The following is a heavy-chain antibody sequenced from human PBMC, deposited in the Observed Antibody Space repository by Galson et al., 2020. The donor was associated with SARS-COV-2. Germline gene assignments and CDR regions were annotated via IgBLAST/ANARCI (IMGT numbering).Heavy chain of an antibody. CDR1: GGSISSSSYY. J-gene: IGHJ4*02. V-gene: IGHV4-39*01. CDR2: IYYSGST. D-gene: IGHD3-22*01. CDR3: ARQFRSGVVVAKRYYFDY. Sequence: TSKTLSLTCTVPGGSISSSSYYWGWLRQPPGKGLEWIGSIYYSGSTYYNPSLKSRVNISVDTSKNQFTLKLSCVTAADTAVYYCARQFRSGVVVAKRYYFDYWGQGTLVTVSS.